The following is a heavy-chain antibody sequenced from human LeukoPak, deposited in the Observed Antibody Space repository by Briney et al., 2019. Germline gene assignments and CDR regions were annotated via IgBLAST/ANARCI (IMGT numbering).Heavy chain of an antibody. CDR1: GYTFTSYG. CDR3: ARDVGITVADSFDP. V-gene: IGHV1-18*01. CDR2: ISGYNGNT. J-gene: IGHJ5*02. D-gene: IGHD6-13*01. Sequence: ASVKVSCKASGYTFTSYGINWVRQAPGQGLEWMGWISGYNGNTKYAQKFQVRVTMTTDTSTSTVYMEVRGLRSDDTAMYYCARDVGITVADSFDPWGQGTLVTVSS.